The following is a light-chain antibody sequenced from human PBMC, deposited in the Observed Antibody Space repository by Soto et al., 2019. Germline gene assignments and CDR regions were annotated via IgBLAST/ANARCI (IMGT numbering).Light chain of an antibody. Sequence: QSVLTQPPSGSGTPGERVSISCYGSSSNIGSNTVNWYQQLPGTAPKLVIYSNNQRPSGVPDRFSGSKSGTSASLAISGLQSEDEADYYCVAWDDSLNGYVVFGGGTKVTVL. J-gene: IGLJ2*01. CDR2: SNN. CDR1: SSNIGSNT. V-gene: IGLV1-44*01. CDR3: VAWDDSLNGYVV.